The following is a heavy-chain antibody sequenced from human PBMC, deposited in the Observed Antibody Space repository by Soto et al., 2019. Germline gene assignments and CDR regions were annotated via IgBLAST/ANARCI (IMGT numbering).Heavy chain of an antibody. D-gene: IGHD3-10*01. CDR1: EFTFSSYD. J-gene: IGHJ4*01. CDR3: CKDFRVREVVPHFDY. V-gene: IGHV3-23*01. Sequence: GESLKISCAGFEFTFSSYDMSWVRQTPGKGLEWVSAISGNADRTYYADFVKGRFTVSRDNSRRMLFLQMNSLRVEDTAIYYCCKDFRVREVVPHFDYWGHGTVVTVSS. CDR2: ISGNADRT.